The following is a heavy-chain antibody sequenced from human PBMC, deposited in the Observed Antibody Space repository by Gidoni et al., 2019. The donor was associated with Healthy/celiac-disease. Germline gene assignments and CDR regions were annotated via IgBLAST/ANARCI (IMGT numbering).Heavy chain of an antibody. J-gene: IGHJ6*02. CDR1: GFTFSSYG. CDR2: IWYDGSNK. CDR3: ARAFQWLIRDYYYYGMDV. D-gene: IGHD6-19*01. Sequence: QVQLVESGGGVVQPGRSLRLACAASGFTFSSYGMHWVRQAPGKGLEWVAVIWYDGSNKYYADSVKGRFTISRDNSKNTLYLQMNSLRAEDTAVYYCARAFQWLIRDYYYYGMDVWGQGTTVTVSS. V-gene: IGHV3-33*01.